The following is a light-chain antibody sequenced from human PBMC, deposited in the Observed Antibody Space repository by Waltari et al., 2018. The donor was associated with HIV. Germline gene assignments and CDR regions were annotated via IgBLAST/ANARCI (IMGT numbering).Light chain of an antibody. Sequence: QSVLTQPPSASGTPGQRVTIPCSGSRSNIGSNTVNWYQQLPGTAPKLLIYSNNQRPSGVPDRFAGSKSGTSASLAISGLQSEDEADYYCAAWDDSLNGPVFGGGTKLTVL. V-gene: IGLV1-44*01. CDR2: SNN. CDR1: RSNIGSNT. CDR3: AAWDDSLNGPV. J-gene: IGLJ3*02.